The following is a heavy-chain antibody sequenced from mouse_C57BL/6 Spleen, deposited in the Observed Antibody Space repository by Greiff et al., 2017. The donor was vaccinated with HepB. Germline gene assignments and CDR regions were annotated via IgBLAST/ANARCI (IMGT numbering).Heavy chain of an antibody. J-gene: IGHJ1*03. V-gene: IGHV1-18*01. CDR2: INPNNGGT. CDR3: ARCYGNYPYWYFDV. D-gene: IGHD2-1*01. Sequence: EVQLQQSGPELVKPGASVKIPCKASGYTFTDYNMDWVKQSHGKSLEWIGDINPNNGGTIYNQKFKGKATLTVDKSSSTAYMELRSLTSEDTAVYYCARCYGNYPYWYFDVWGTGTTVTVSS. CDR1: GYTFTDYN.